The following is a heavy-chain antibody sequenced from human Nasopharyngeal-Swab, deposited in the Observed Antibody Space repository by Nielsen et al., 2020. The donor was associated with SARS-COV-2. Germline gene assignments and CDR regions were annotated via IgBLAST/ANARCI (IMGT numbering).Heavy chain of an antibody. J-gene: IGHJ5*02. Sequence: SVKVSCKASGGTFSSYAISWVRQAPGQGLEWMGGIIPILGIANYAQKFQGRVTITADKSTSTAYMELSSLRSEDTAVYYCARDRGYSSSWYGGNWFNPWGQGTLVTVSS. CDR1: GGTFSSYA. V-gene: IGHV1-69*10. CDR3: ARDRGYSSSWYGGNWFNP. CDR2: IIPILGIA. D-gene: IGHD6-13*01.